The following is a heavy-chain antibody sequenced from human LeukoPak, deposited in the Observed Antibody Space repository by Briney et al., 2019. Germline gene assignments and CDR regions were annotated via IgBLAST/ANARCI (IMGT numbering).Heavy chain of an antibody. CDR1: GFTFSSYW. D-gene: IGHD5-18*01. J-gene: IGHJ6*03. Sequence: PGGSLRLSCAASGFTFSSYWMHWVRQAPGKGLVWVSRINSDGSNTSYADSVKGRFTISRDNSKNTLYLQMNSLRAEDTAVYYCAKDQKRGYSYGYVFYYYYMDVWGKGTTVTVSS. CDR2: INSDGSNT. V-gene: IGHV3-74*01. CDR3: AKDQKRGYSYGYVFYYYYMDV.